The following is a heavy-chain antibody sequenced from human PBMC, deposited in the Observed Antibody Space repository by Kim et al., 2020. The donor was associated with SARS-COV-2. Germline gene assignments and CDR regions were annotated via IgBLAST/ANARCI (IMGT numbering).Heavy chain of an antibody. D-gene: IGHD4-17*01. V-gene: IGHV3-23*01. Sequence: GGSLRLSCVGSGFIFRTNAMNWVRQTPGKGLEWVAGIGGDESTHYADSVKSRFTISRDNSGNTMHLQMSSLRVEDTAINYCAKDLSDYSAMDVWGQGTTVTVSS. J-gene: IGHJ6*02. CDR3: AKDLSDYSAMDV. CDR2: IGGDEST. CDR1: GFIFRTNA.